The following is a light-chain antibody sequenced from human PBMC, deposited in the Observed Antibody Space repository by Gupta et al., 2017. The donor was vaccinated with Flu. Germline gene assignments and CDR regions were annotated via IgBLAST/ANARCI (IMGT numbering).Light chain of an antibody. V-gene: IGLV2-14*04. CDR1: GDDVGGYDY. J-gene: IGLJ2*01. CDR3: NSYSSSSTLIV. Sequence: MTVSCTGTGDDVGGYDYVSWYQQHPGKAPKLMIYDVSNRHSGVSNRFSGSKSGNTASMTIAALQDEDAADYYCNSYSSSSTLIVFGGGTKLTVL. CDR2: DVS.